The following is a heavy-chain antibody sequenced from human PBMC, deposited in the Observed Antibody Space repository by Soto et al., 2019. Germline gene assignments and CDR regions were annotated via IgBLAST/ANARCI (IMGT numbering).Heavy chain of an antibody. D-gene: IGHD4-17*01. Sequence: GGSLRLSCAASGFTFSTYVMHWVRQAPGKGLEWVAHISSDGNNKYYADSVKGRFTISRDNFKNSLYLQMSSLRADDTAVYYCAKDVGDYVFDYWGQGTLVTVSS. J-gene: IGHJ4*02. CDR2: ISSDGNNK. V-gene: IGHV3-30*18. CDR1: GFTFSTYV. CDR3: AKDVGDYVFDY.